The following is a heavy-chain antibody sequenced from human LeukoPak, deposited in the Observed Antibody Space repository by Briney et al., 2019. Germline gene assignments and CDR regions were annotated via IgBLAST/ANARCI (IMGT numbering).Heavy chain of an antibody. CDR3: AKDRCTSCYGLFDY. CDR2: IRYDGSNK. J-gene: IGHJ4*02. D-gene: IGHD2-2*01. CDR1: GFTFSSYG. V-gene: IGHV3-30*02. Sequence: GGSLRLSCAASGFTFSSYGMHWVRQAPGKGLEWVAFIRYDGSNKYYADSVKGRFTISRDNSKNTLYLQMNSLRAEDTAVYYCAKDRCTSCYGLFDYWGQGTLVTVSS.